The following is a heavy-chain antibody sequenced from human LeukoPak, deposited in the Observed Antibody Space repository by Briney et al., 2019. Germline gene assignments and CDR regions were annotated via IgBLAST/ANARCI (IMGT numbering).Heavy chain of an antibody. V-gene: IGHV3-23*01. Sequence: GGSLRLSCAASGFTFSSYAMSWVRQAPGKGREWVSAISGSGGSTYYADSVKGRFTISRDNSKNTLYLQMNSLRAEDTAVYYCAKDGDGYYDSSVRPFDPWGQGTLVTVSS. CDR3: AKDGDGYYDSSVRPFDP. CDR1: GFTFSSYA. CDR2: ISGSGGST. J-gene: IGHJ5*02. D-gene: IGHD3-22*01.